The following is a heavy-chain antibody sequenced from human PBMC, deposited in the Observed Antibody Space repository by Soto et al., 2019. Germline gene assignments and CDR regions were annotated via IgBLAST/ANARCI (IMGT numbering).Heavy chain of an antibody. CDR3: AKDICVRGVKCMDV. Sequence: QVKLVESGGGVVQPGRSLRLSCAASGFTFSSYGMHWVRQAPGKGLEWVAVISYDGSNKYYADSVKGRFTISRDNSKNTMYLQMNSLRAEDTAVYYCAKDICVRGVKCMDVWGQGTTVTVSS. D-gene: IGHD3-10*02. J-gene: IGHJ6*02. CDR2: ISYDGSNK. V-gene: IGHV3-30*18. CDR1: GFTFSSYG.